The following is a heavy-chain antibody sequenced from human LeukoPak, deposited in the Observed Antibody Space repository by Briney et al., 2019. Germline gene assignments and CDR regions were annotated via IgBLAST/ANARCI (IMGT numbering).Heavy chain of an antibody. CDR2: INHSGST. D-gene: IGHD3-16*01. CDR3: ARGDRGNYFDY. J-gene: IGHJ4*02. Sequence: SETLSLTCAVYGGSFSCYYWSWIRQPPGKGLEWIGEINHSGSTNYNPSLKSRVTISVDTSKNQFSLKLSSVTAADTAVYYCARGDRGNYFDYWGQGTLVTVSS. V-gene: IGHV4-34*01. CDR1: GGSFSCYY.